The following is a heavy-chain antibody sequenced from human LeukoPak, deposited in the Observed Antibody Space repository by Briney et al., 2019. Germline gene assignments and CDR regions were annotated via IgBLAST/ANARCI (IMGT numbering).Heavy chain of an antibody. V-gene: IGHV1-8*02. J-gene: IGHJ4*02. Sequence: ASVKVSCKASGYTFTGYYMHWVRQATGQGLEWMGWMNPNSGNTGYAQKFQGRVTMTRNTSISTAYMELSSLRPEDTAVYYCARVQWLAPQYYFDYWGQGTLVTVSS. CDR2: MNPNSGNT. CDR3: ARVQWLAPQYYFDY. D-gene: IGHD6-19*01. CDR1: GYTFTGYY.